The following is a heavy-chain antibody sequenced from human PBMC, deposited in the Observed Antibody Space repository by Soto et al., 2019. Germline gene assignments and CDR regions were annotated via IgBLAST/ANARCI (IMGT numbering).Heavy chain of an antibody. CDR3: AKAPTVTTVVIDY. D-gene: IGHD4-17*01. J-gene: IGHJ4*02. CDR2: IRGNGGDT. CDR1: GFTFSSYA. V-gene: IGHV3-23*01. Sequence: VQLLESGGGLVQPGGSLRLSCAASGFTFSSYAMNWVRQAPGKGLEWVSIIRGNGGDTYYADSVKGRFTISRDNSKNTLYLQMDSLRAEDTAVYYCAKAPTVTTVVIDYWGQGTLVTVSS.